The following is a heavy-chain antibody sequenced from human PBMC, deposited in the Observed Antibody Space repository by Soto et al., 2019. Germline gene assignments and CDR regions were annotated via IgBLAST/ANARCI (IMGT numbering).Heavy chain of an antibody. V-gene: IGHV3-53*01. J-gene: IGHJ4*02. CDR3: AVLNSLDY. CDR2: IYSGGST. D-gene: IGHD1-1*01. CDR1: GFTVSSNY. Sequence: VGSLRLSCAAPGFTVSSNYMSWVRQAPGKGLEWVSVIYSGGSTYYADSVKGRFTISRDNSKNTLYLQMNSLRAEDTAVYYCAVLNSLDYWGQGTLVTVSS.